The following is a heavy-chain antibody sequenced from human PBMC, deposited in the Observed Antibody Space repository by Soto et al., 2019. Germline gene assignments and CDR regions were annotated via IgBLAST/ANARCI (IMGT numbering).Heavy chain of an antibody. CDR3: ARVEEGPWSSSSPVVLNYYGMDV. J-gene: IGHJ6*02. CDR1: GGTFSSYA. V-gene: IGHV1-69*06. D-gene: IGHD6-6*01. CDR2: IIPIFGTA. Sequence: ASVKVSCKASGGTFSSYAISRVRQAPGQGLEWMGGIIPIFGTANYAQKFQGRVTITADKSTSTAYMELSSLRSEDTAVYYCARVEEGPWSSSSPVVLNYYGMDVWGQGTTVTVSS.